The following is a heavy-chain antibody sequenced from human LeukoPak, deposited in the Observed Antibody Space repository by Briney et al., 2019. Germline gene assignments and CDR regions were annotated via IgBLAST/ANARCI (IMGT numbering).Heavy chain of an antibody. J-gene: IGHJ5*02. CDR2: IRSKANSYAT. CDR1: GFTFSGSA. D-gene: IGHD3-10*01. V-gene: IGHV3-73*01. CDR3: TRHSTVRGVTKYNWFDP. Sequence: GGSLRLSCAASGFTFSGSAMHWVRQAFGKGLEWVGRIRSKANSYATAYAASVKGRFTISRDDSKNTAYLQMNSLKTEDTAVYYCTRHSTVRGVTKYNWFDPWGQGTLVTVSS.